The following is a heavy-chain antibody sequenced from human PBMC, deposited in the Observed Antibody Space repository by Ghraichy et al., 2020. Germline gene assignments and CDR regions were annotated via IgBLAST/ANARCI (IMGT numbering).Heavy chain of an antibody. CDR3: ARDACITCLLDS. D-gene: IGHD3-10*01. CDR1: GFTFRDYN. CDR2: IISGDYF. V-gene: IGHV3-69-1*01. Sequence: GGSLRLSCEASGFTFRDYNMNWVRQAPGKGLEWVASIISGDYFYYADSVMVRFTISRDNAKNSLYLQMNSLRVEDTAVYYCARDACITCLLDSWGQGILVTVSS. J-gene: IGHJ4*02.